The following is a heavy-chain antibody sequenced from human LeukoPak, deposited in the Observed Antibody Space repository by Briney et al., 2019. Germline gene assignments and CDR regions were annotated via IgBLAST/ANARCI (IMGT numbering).Heavy chain of an antibody. CDR3: ARGDDISGDY. CDR2: IHPEGNEK. V-gene: IGHV3-7*04. Sequence: GGSLRLSCTASGFTFSTYWMSWVRQAPGEGLEWVANIHPEGNEKYHVDSVKGRFTISRDNAKNSLYLQMNSLRVEDTAVYYCARGDDISGDYWGQGTLVTVSS. CDR1: GFTFSTYW. J-gene: IGHJ4*02.